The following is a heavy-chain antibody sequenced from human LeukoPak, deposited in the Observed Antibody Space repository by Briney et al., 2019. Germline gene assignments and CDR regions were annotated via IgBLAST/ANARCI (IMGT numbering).Heavy chain of an antibody. Sequence: GRSLRLSCAASGFTFSSFGMHWVRQAPGKGLEWVAVISYDGSNKYYGDSVKGRFTITRDNSKNTLYLQMNSVRAEDTAVYYCARGIAAFDYWGQGTLVTVSS. CDR2: ISYDGSNK. CDR1: GFTFSSFG. CDR3: ARGIAAFDY. V-gene: IGHV3-30*03. J-gene: IGHJ4*02. D-gene: IGHD6-13*01.